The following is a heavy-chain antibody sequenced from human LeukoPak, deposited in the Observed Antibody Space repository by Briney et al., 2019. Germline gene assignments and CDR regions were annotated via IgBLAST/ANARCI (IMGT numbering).Heavy chain of an antibody. D-gene: IGHD5-12*01. V-gene: IGHV4-61*01. CDR1: GGSISSSSYY. J-gene: IGHJ5*02. CDR2: IYYSGST. CDR3: ARDRFSGYDYNWFDP. Sequence: PSETLSLTCTVSGGSISSSSYYWGWIRQPPGKGLEWIGYIYYSGSTNYNPSLKSRVTISVDTSKNQFSLKLSSVTAADTAVYYCARDRFSGYDYNWFDPWGQGTLVTVSS.